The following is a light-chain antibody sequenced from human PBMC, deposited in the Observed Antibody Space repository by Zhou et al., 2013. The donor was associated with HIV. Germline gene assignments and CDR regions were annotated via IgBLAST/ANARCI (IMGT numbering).Light chain of an antibody. V-gene: IGKV3-20*01. CDR3: QNYGTSPLYS. Sequence: EIVLTQSPGTLSLSPGERAALSCRASQSISSGHLAWYQQRLGQAPRLLIYGVSSRATGIPDRFSGSGSGTDFTLTISSLEPEDFAVYYCQNYGTSPLYSFGQGTKLEIK. J-gene: IGKJ2*03. CDR1: QSISSGH. CDR2: GVS.